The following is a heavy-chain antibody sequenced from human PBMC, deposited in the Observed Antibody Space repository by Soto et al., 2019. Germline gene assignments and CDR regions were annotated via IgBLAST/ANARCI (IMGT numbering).Heavy chain of an antibody. J-gene: IGHJ4*02. CDR3: ARPDLSGSYYRPVFDQ. CDR2: IWYDGIKK. V-gene: IGHV3-33*08. D-gene: IGHD3-10*01. Sequence: ESGGGVVQPGRSLRLSCAVAGFTFTSYGMHWVRQAPGKGLEWVALIWYDGIKKFYADSVKGRFTISRDNSQNILYLQLNSLRAKDTAVYYCARPDLSGSYYRPVFDQWGQGTLVTVSS. CDR1: GFTFTSYG.